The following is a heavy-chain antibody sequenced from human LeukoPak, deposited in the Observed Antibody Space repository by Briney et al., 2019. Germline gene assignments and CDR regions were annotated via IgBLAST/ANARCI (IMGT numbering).Heavy chain of an antibody. J-gene: IGHJ4*02. CDR2: INPSSGVT. D-gene: IGHD5/OR15-5a*01. CDR1: GYTFTGYY. CDR3: ARDQADLPPLPFDD. Sequence: GASVKVSCKASGYTFTGYYMHWVRHGPVQGLEWIGGINPSSGVTNYAQNFQGRVTMTRDTPISTAYMELSRLRSDDTAVYYCARDQADLPPLPFDDWGQGTLVTVSS. V-gene: IGHV1-2*02.